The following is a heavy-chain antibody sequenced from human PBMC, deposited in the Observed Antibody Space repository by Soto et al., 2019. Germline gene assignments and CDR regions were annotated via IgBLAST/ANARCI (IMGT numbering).Heavy chain of an antibody. CDR3: ARTGGGMAARPLEY. J-gene: IGHJ4*02. V-gene: IGHV1-18*04. D-gene: IGHD6-6*01. CDR1: GYMFTTYG. Sequence: QVQLVQSGGEVKKPGASVEVSCRTSGYMFTTYGMSWVRQAPGQGLEWMAWISAYNGNKKYAQKFQGRFTMTTDTSTSTVSMELRNLTSDDTGTYFCARTGGGMAARPLEYWGQGTLVTVSS. CDR2: ISAYNGNK.